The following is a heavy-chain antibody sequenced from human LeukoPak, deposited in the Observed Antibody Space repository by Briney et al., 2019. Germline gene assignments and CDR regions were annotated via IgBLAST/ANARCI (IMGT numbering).Heavy chain of an antibody. CDR2: IYDSGTT. V-gene: IGHV3-53*01. D-gene: IGHD7-27*01. Sequence: GSLRLSCATSGFTVSSNYMSWVRPAPGKGLEWGPVIYDSGTTYYADSVKGRFTASRDNSKNTLFLQMNSLRAEDTAVYYCAKDGGLWVSAHWGDSWGRGTLVTVSS. CDR3: AKDGGLWVSAHWGDS. J-gene: IGHJ4*02. CDR1: GFTVSSNY.